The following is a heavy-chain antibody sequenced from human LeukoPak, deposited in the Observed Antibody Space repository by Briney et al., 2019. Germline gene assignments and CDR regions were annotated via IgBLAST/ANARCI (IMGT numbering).Heavy chain of an antibody. V-gene: IGHV3-30*02. J-gene: IGHJ3*02. CDR1: GFTFSSYG. Sequence: GGSLTLSCAASGFTFSSYGMHWVRQAPGRGLEWVAFIRYDGSNKYYADSVKGRFTVSRDNSKNTLYLQMNSLRAEDTAVYYCAKPGFYGDYGSGAFDIWGQGTMVTVSS. D-gene: IGHD4-17*01. CDR2: IRYDGSNK. CDR3: AKPGFYGDYGSGAFDI.